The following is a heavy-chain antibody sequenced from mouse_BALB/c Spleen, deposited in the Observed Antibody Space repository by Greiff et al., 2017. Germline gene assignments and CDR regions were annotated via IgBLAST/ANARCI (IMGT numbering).Heavy chain of an antibody. J-gene: IGHJ4*01. Sequence: EVMLVESGGDLVKPGGSLKLSCAASGFTFSSYGMSWVRQTPDKRLEWVATISSGGSYTYYPDSVKGRFTISRDNAKNTLYLQMSSLKSEDTAMYYCARQRGITGYAMDYWGQGTSVTVSS. CDR3: ARQRGITGYAMDY. CDR2: ISSGGSYT. D-gene: IGHD2-4*01. V-gene: IGHV5-6*01. CDR1: GFTFSSYG.